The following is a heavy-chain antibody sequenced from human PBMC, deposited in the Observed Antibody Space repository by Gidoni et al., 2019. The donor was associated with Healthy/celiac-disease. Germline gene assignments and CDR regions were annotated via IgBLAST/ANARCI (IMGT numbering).Heavy chain of an antibody. CDR2: IKSKTDGGTT. D-gene: IGHD2-8*01. CDR1: GFTFSNAW. J-gene: IGHJ4*02. V-gene: IGHV3-15*01. CDR3: TTDAGVMVSPDFDY. Sequence: EVQLVESGGGLVKPGGSLRLSCAASGFTFSNAWMSWVRQAPGKGLEWVGRIKSKTDGGTTDYAAPVKGRFTISRDDSKNTLYLQMNSLKTEDTAVYYCTTDAGVMVSPDFDYWGQGTLVTVSS.